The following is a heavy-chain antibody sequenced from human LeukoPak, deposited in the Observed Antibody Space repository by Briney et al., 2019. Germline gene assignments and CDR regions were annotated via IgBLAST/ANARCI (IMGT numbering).Heavy chain of an antibody. Sequence: GASVKVSCKASGGTFISYAISWVRQAPGQGLEWMGIINPSGGSTSYAQKLQGRVTMTRDTSTSTVYMELSSLRSEDTAVYYCARDRNPYSGSYGYWGQGTLVTVSS. CDR3: ARDRNPYSGSYGY. CDR2: INPSGGST. V-gene: IGHV1-46*01. CDR1: GGTFISYA. J-gene: IGHJ4*02. D-gene: IGHD1-26*01.